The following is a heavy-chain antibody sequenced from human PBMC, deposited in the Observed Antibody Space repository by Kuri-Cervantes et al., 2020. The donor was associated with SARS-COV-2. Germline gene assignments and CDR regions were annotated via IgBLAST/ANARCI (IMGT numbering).Heavy chain of an antibody. Sequence: GESLKISCAASGFTFGSYEMNWVRQAPGKGLEWVATISYDGSNQYYGDSVKGRFTFSRDNSKNRMYLQMDSLRSEDTAVYYCAGRATVSYYALDVWGPGTTVTVSS. D-gene: IGHD4-17*01. CDR1: GFTFGSYE. CDR3: AGRATVSYYALDV. V-gene: IGHV3-30*03. J-gene: IGHJ6*02. CDR2: ISYDGSNQ.